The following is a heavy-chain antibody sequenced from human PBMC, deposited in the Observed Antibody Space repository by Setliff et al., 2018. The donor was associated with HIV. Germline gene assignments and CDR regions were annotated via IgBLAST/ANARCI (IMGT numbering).Heavy chain of an antibody. Sequence: PGGSLRLSCAASGLIFSRYWMHWVRQVPGKGLVWVSRINSDGSSASYADSVKGRFTISRDNAKNTVYLQMNSLRAEDTALYYCARWGEDYYDSSGLGGFDFWGQGTMVTVSS. J-gene: IGHJ3*01. D-gene: IGHD3-22*01. CDR2: INSDGSSA. V-gene: IGHV3-74*01. CDR1: GLIFSRYW. CDR3: ARWGEDYYDSSGLGGFDF.